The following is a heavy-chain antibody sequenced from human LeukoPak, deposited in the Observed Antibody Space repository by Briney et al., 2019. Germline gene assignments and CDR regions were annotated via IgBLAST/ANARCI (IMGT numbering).Heavy chain of an antibody. V-gene: IGHV4-59*01. J-gene: IGHJ4*02. CDR2: IYYSGST. Sequence: SETLSLTCTVSGGSISSYYWSWIRQPPGKGLEWIGYIYYSGSTNYNPSLKSRVTISVDTSKNQFPLKLSSVTAADTAVYYCARDRSWSFFSAWGQGTLVTVSS. CDR1: GGSISSYY. D-gene: IGHD6-13*01. CDR3: ARDRSWSFFSA.